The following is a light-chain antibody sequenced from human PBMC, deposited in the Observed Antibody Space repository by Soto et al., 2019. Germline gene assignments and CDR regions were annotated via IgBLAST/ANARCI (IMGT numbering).Light chain of an antibody. CDR1: SSDVGGYIY. J-gene: IGLJ1*01. V-gene: IGLV2-14*01. Sequence: QSALTPPASVSGSPGQSITISCTGTSSDVGGYIYVSWYQQHPGKAPKLMIYEVSSRPSGVSNRFSGSKSGNTASLTISGLQAEDEADYYCSSYTSSTTYVFGTGTKVTV. CDR3: SSYTSSTTYV. CDR2: EVS.